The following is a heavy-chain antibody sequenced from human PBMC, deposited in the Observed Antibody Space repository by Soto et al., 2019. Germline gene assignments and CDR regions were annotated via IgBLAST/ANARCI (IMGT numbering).Heavy chain of an antibody. CDR2: IRPDGTVT. J-gene: IGHJ3*02. Sequence: EVQLVESGGGLVQPGGSLRLSCAASGYPFSRHWIHWVRQAPGQGPVGVSRIRPDGTVTDYADFVEGRFTISRDNAQNKLYLQVSSLRAEDTEVYYCARPRSMSASGFDIWGQGTMVNVSS. CDR3: ARPRSMSASGFDI. D-gene: IGHD1-26*01. V-gene: IGHV3-74*01. CDR1: GYPFSRHW.